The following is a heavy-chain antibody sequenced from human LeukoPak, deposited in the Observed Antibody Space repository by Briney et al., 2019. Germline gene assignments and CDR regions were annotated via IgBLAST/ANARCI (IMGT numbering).Heavy chain of an antibody. V-gene: IGHV3-30*18. CDR2: ISYDGSNK. Sequence: GGSLRLSCAASGFTFSSYGMHWVRQAPGKGLEWVAVISYDGSNKYYADSVKGRFTISRDNSKNTLYLQMNSLRAEDTAVYYCAKATYYYDSSSIQHWGQGTLVTVSS. D-gene: IGHD3-22*01. CDR3: AKATYYYDSSSIQH. CDR1: GFTFSSYG. J-gene: IGHJ1*01.